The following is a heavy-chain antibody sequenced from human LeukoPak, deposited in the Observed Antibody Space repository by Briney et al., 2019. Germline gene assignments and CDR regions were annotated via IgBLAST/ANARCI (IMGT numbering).Heavy chain of an antibody. V-gene: IGHV3-30*18. CDR3: AKSHSSDWYRLDY. J-gene: IGHJ4*02. CDR1: GFTFSKYA. D-gene: IGHD6-19*01. Sequence: PGGSLRLSCATSGFTFSKYAIHWVRQAPGKGLEWVAVISYDGSDKYYADSVKGRFTISRDNSKNTLYLQMNSLRPEDTAVYYCAKSHSSDWYRLDYWGQGTLVTVSS. CDR2: ISYDGSDK.